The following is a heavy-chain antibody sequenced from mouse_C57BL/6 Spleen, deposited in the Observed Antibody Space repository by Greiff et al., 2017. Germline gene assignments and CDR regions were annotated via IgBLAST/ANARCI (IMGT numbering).Heavy chain of an antibody. Sequence: EVQRVESGAELVRPGASVKLSCTASGFNIKDDYMHWVKQRPEQGLEWIGWIDPENGDTEYASKFQGKATITADTSSNTAYLQLSSLTSEDTAVYYCTTFYYYGSSSFDYWGQGTTLTVSS. CDR1: GFNIKDDY. CDR2: IDPENGDT. V-gene: IGHV14-4*01. D-gene: IGHD1-1*01. J-gene: IGHJ2*01. CDR3: TTFYYYGSSSFDY.